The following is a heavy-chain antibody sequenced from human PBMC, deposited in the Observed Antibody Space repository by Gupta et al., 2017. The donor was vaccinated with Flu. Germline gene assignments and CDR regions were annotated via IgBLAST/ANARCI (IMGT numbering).Heavy chain of an antibody. J-gene: IGHJ6*02. CDR1: SYT. CDR3: ARVVGATLSGGLDV. V-gene: IGHV3-21*06. CDR2: VSSISNYI. D-gene: IGHD1-26*01. Sequence: SYTMNWVRQAPGKGLEWVSSVSSISNYIYYADSVKGRFIISRDNAKNSLYLQMNSLRAEDTAVYYCARVVGATLSGGLDVWGQGTTVTVSS.